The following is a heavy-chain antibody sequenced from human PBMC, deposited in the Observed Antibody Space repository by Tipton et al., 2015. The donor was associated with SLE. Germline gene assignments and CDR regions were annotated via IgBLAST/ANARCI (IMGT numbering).Heavy chain of an antibody. J-gene: IGHJ6*03. CDR1: GGSIGSSY. D-gene: IGHD3-10*01. Sequence: TLSLTCTVSGGSIGSSYWCWIRQPPGKGLEWIGEINHSGSTNYNPSLKSRVTISVDTSKNQFSLKLSSVTAADTAVYYCARGGAVYYYYYYMDVWGKGTTVAVSS. V-gene: IGHV4-34*01. CDR2: INHSGST. CDR3: ARGGAVYYYYYYMDV.